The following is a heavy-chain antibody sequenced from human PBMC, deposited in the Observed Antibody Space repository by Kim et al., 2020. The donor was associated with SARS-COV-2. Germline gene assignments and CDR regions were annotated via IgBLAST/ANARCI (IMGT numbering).Heavy chain of an antibody. CDR3: ARIAAAGPLDY. V-gene: IGHV3-66*01. Sequence: GGSLRPSCAASGFAVSNNYMSWVRQAPGKGLEWVSAIYSGSTYYADSVKGRFTISRDISKNTVYLQMNSLRAEDTAVYYCARIAAAGPLDYWGQGTRVTVSS. CDR2: IYSGST. D-gene: IGHD6-13*01. J-gene: IGHJ4*02. CDR1: GFAVSNNY.